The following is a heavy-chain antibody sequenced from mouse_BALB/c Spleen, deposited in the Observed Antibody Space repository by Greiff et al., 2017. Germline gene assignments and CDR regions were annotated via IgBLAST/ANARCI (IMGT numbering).Heavy chain of an antibody. J-gene: IGHJ2*01. Sequence: DVMLVESGGGLVKPGGSLKLSCAASGFTFSDYYMYWVRQTPEKRLEWVATISDGGSYTYYPDSVKGRFTISRDNAKNNLYLQMSSLKSEDTAMYYCARVGFDYWGQGTTLTVSS. CDR2: ISDGGSYT. V-gene: IGHV5-4*02. CDR3: ARVGFDY. CDR1: GFTFSDYY.